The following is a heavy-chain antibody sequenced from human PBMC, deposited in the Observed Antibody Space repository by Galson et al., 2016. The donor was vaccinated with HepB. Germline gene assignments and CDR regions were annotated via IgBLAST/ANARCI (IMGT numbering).Heavy chain of an antibody. V-gene: IGHV1-3*01. J-gene: IGHJ6*02. D-gene: IGHD3-10*01. CDR2: LSRGNGNT. CDR1: GYTFTNYP. Sequence: SVKVSCKASGYTFTNYPVHWLRQAPGQGLEWMGGLSRGNGNTTPLQKLQDRVSFSGDTSANTVYLELSNLTSEDTAVYFCARGKSFLTYYGMDVWDQGTTVIVSS. CDR3: ARGKSFLTYYGMDV.